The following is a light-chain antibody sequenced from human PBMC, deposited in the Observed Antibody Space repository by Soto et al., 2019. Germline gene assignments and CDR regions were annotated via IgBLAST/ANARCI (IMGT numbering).Light chain of an antibody. CDR3: AAWDDSLNAV. CDR1: FSNIGDNA. CDR2: LND. Sequence: QSALTQPPSLSATPGQRVNISCSGSFSNIGDNAVNWYQQLPGAAPKLLIYLNDQRPSGVPDRFSGSKSGTSAFLAISGLQYEDEADYYCAAWDDSLNAVFGTGTKVTVL. V-gene: IGLV1-44*01. J-gene: IGLJ1*01.